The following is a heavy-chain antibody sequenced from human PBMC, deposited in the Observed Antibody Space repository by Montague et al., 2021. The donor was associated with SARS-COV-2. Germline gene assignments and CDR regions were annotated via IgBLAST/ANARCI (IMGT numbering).Heavy chain of an antibody. CDR2: ISWNSGSI. CDR1: GFTFHDYA. CDR3: AKDRGYYGSGSYFEY. J-gene: IGHJ4*02. V-gene: IGHV3-9*01. Sequence: SLRLSCAASGFTFHDYALHWVRQVPGKGLEWVSGISWNSGSIGYGDSVKGRFTISRDNAENSLYLQMNSLRAEDTALYYCAKDRGYYGSGSYFEYWGQGTLVTVSS. D-gene: IGHD3-10*01.